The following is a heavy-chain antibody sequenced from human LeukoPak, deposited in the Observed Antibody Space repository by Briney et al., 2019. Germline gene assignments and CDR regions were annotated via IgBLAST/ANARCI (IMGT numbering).Heavy chain of an antibody. CDR2: ISGSGGST. D-gene: IGHD5-12*01. J-gene: IGHJ4*02. CDR3: AKAAIVATIPDY. V-gene: IGHV3-23*01. Sequence: GGSLRLSCAASGFTFSGRYMDWVRQAPGKGLEWVSGISGSGGSTYYADSVKGRFTISRDNSKSTLYLQMNSLRAEDTAVYYCAKAAIVATIPDYWGQGTLVTVSS. CDR1: GFTFSGRY.